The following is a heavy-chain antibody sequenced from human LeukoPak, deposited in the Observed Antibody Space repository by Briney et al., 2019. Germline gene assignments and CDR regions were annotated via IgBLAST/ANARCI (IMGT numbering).Heavy chain of an antibody. J-gene: IGHJ4*02. Sequence: SQTLSLTCTVSGGSISRGSYYWSWIRQPAGKGLEWIGRIYTSGSTNYNPSLKSRVTISVDTSKNQFSLKLSSVTAADTAVYYCAREKAVAGLDYWGQGTMVTVSS. V-gene: IGHV4-61*02. CDR2: IYTSGST. CDR3: AREKAVAGLDY. CDR1: GGSISRGSYY. D-gene: IGHD6-19*01.